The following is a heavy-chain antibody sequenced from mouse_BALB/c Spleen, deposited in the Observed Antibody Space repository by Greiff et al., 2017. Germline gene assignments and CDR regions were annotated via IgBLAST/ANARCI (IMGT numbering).Heavy chain of an antibody. J-gene: IGHJ4*01. V-gene: IGHV14-3*02. CDR1: GFNIKDTY. Sequence: EVQLQQSGAELVKPGASVKLSCTASGFNIKDTYMHWVKQRPEQGLEWIGRIDPANGNTKYDPKFQGKATITADTSSNTAYLQLSSLTSEDTAVYYCARSSYYGSSYAMDYWGQGTSVTVSS. CDR2: IDPANGNT. CDR3: ARSSYYGSSYAMDY. D-gene: IGHD1-1*01.